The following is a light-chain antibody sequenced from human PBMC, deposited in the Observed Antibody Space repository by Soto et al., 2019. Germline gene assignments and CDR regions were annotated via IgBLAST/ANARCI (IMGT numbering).Light chain of an antibody. J-gene: IGKJ2*01. CDR1: QSVSSTY. Sequence: EIVLTQSPGTLSLSPGERATLSCRASQSVSSTYLAWYQQKPGQAPRLLIYGASSTATGIPDRFSGSGSATDFTLTISRLEPEDFAVYYCQQYGSSPYTFGQGTKLEIK. V-gene: IGKV3-20*01. CDR2: GAS. CDR3: QQYGSSPYT.